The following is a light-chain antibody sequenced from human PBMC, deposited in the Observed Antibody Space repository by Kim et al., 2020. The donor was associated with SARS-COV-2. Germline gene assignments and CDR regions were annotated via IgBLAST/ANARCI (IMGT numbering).Light chain of an antibody. CDR3: SSYTSSSTWV. CDR1: SSDVGGYNY. J-gene: IGLJ3*02. CDR2: DVS. V-gene: IGLV2-14*04. Sequence: GQSNNISCTGTSSDVGGYNYVSWYQRHPGKAPKLMIYDVSKRPSGVSNRFSGSKSGNTASLTISGLQAEDEADYYCSSYTSSSTWVFGGGTQLTVL.